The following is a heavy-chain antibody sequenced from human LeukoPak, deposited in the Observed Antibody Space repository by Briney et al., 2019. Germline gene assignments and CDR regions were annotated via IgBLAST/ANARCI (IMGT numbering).Heavy chain of an antibody. CDR3: ARVEYYDSGSSYYYYGMDV. CDR2: INAGNGNT. Sequence: GASVKVSCKASGYTFAKYAIHWVRQAPGQRLEWMGWINAGNGNTRYSQKFQGGVTITRDTSASTAYMELSSLRSEDTAVYYCARVEYYDSGSSYYYYGMDVWGQGTTVTVSS. J-gene: IGHJ6*02. CDR1: GYTFAKYA. V-gene: IGHV1-3*01. D-gene: IGHD3-10*01.